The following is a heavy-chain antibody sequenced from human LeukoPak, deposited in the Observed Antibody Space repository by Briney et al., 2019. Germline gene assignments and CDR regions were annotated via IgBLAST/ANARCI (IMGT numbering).Heavy chain of an antibody. CDR1: GDHW. V-gene: IGHV3-7*05. D-gene: IGHD6-19*01. J-gene: IGHJ4*02. Sequence: GGSLRLSCAASGDHWMSWVRQAPGKGLEWVANIKQGGSEKYYVAAVKGRFTISRDTAKNSLYLQMNSLRAEGTAVYYCAGSSGWARYFDYWGQGTLVTVSS. CDR2: IKQGGSEK. CDR3: AGSSGWARYFDY.